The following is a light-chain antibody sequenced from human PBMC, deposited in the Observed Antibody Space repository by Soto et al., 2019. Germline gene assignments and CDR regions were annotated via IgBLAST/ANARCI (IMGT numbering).Light chain of an antibody. J-gene: IGKJ2*01. CDR1: QSVSSSY. Sequence: EIVLTQSPGTLSLSPGERATLSCRASQSVSSSYLAWYQQKPGQAPRLLIYGASSRATGIPDRFSGSGYGTDVSLTISRLEPENFAVYYCQQYGSLYTFGQGNKLEIK. CDR2: GAS. V-gene: IGKV3-20*01. CDR3: QQYGSLYT.